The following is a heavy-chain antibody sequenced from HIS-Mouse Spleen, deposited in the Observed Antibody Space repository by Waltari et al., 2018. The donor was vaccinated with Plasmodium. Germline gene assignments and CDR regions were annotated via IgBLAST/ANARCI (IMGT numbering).Heavy chain of an antibody. CDR3: ARVLGYKAAAGTFVEYFQH. CDR2: TNPNTGGT. J-gene: IGHJ1*01. Sequence: QVQLVQSGAEVKKPGASVKVSCKASGYTFTGYYMHWVRQAPGQGLEWMGWTNPNTGGTNYVQKLKGRVTRTRDTSISTAYMELSRLRSDDTAVYYCARVLGYKAAAGTFVEYFQHWGQGTLVTVSS. D-gene: IGHD6-13*01. V-gene: IGHV1-2*02. CDR1: GYTFTGYY.